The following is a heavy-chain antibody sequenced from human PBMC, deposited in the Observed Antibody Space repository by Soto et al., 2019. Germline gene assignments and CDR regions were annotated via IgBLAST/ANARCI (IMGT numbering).Heavy chain of an antibody. Sequence: HPGGSLRLSCAASGFTFSSYGMHWVRQAPGKGLEWVAVISYDGSNKYYADSVKGRFTISRDNSKNTLYLQMNSLRAEDTAVYYCASDAYHFDYWGQGTLVTVSS. CDR3: ASDAYHFDY. J-gene: IGHJ4*02. D-gene: IGHD2-2*01. CDR1: GFTFSSYG. V-gene: IGHV3-30*03. CDR2: ISYDGSNK.